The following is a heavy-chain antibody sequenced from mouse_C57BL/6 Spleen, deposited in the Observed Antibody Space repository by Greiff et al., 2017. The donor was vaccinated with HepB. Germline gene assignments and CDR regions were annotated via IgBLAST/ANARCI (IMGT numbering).Heavy chain of an antibody. CDR1: GYTFTDYN. J-gene: IGHJ4*01. D-gene: IGHD1-1*01. CDR3: AREGTLRSLGAMDY. CDR2: INPNNGGT. V-gene: IGHV1-18*01. Sequence: EVQLQQSGPELVKPGASVKIPCKASGYTFTDYNMDWVKQSHGKSLEWIGDINPNNGGTIYNQKFKGKATLTVDKSSSTAYMELRSLTSEDTAVYYCAREGTLRSLGAMDYWGQGTSVTVSS.